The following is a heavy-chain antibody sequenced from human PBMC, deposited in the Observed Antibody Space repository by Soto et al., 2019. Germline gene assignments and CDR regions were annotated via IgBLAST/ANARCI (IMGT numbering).Heavy chain of an antibody. Sequence: SETLSLTCTVSGGSISSSSYYWGWIRQPPGKGLEWIGSIYYSGSTYYNPSLKSRVTTSVDTSKNQFSLKLTSVTAADTAVYYCARRNLGEKWFDPWGQGTLVTVSS. D-gene: IGHD3-16*01. CDR3: ARRNLGEKWFDP. V-gene: IGHV4-39*01. J-gene: IGHJ5*02. CDR1: GGSISSSSYY. CDR2: IYYSGST.